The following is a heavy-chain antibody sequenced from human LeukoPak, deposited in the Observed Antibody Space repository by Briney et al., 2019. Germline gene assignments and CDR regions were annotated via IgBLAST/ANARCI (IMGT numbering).Heavy chain of an antibody. Sequence: PGGSLRLSCAPSGFTFSSYSMDWVRAAPGKGREWVSSISSSSSYIYYADSVKGRFTISRDNAKNSLYLQMNSLRAEDTAVYYCASDTVTTSGGMDGWGRGTTVTVSS. J-gene: IGHJ6*04. V-gene: IGHV3-21*01. D-gene: IGHD4-17*01. CDR1: GFTFSSYS. CDR2: ISSSSSYI. CDR3: ASDTVTTSGGMDG.